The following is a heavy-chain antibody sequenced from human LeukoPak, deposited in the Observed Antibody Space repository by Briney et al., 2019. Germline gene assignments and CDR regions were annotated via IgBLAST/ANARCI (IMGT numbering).Heavy chain of an antibody. V-gene: IGHV1-8*01. J-gene: IGHJ6*02. CDR1: GYTCTSYD. CDR3: ARVPSYNGAEGFYFYGLDV. Sequence: ASVKISCKASGYTCTSYDINWVRQANGQGLEWMGWMNPNSGNTGYAQKLQGRVTMTRDTSISTAYMELSSLACEDTAVYYCARVPSYNGAEGFYFYGLDVWGHGTTVTVSS. D-gene: IGHD1-14*01. CDR2: MNPNSGNT.